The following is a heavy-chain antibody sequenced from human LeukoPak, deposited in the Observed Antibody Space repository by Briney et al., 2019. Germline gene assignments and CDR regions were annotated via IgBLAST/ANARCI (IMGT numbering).Heavy chain of an antibody. CDR1: GYTLTELS. J-gene: IGHJ5*02. D-gene: IGHD3-3*01. Sequence: ASVKVSCKVSGYTLTELSMHWVRQAPGQGLEWMGIINPGTGSTTYAQKFQGRVTMTRDTSTSTVYMELNSLTSEDTAVYYCARDHSVDFWSGYYPGGWFDPWGQGTLVTVSS. V-gene: IGHV1-46*01. CDR3: ARDHSVDFWSGYYPGGWFDP. CDR2: INPGTGST.